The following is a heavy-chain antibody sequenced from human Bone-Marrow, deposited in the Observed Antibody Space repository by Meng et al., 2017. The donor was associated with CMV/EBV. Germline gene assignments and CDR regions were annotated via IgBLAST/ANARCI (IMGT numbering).Heavy chain of an antibody. V-gene: IGHV1-8*03. CDR1: GYTFTSYD. CDR3: ARGPKGQLVIDY. Sequence: ASVKVSCKASGYTFTSYDINWVRQATGQGLEWMGWMNPNSGNTGYAQKFQGRVTITRNTSISTAYMELSSLRSDDTAVYYCARGPKGQLVIDYWGQGTLVTVSS. CDR2: MNPNSGNT. D-gene: IGHD6-13*01. J-gene: IGHJ4*02.